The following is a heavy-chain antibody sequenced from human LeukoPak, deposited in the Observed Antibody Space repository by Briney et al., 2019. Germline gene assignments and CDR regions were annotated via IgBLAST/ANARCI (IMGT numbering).Heavy chain of an antibody. V-gene: IGHV3-74*01. CDR1: GFPFSGYW. D-gene: IGHD5-12*01. CDR3: ARSASGYDA. CDR2: IDDDGAGT. J-gene: IGHJ5*02. Sequence: GGFLRLSCAASGFPFSGYWMHWVRQAPGKGLVWVSRIDDDGAGTIYADSVKGRFTISRDNAKNTLYLQMNSLRVEDTAVYYCARSASGYDAWGQGTLVTVSS.